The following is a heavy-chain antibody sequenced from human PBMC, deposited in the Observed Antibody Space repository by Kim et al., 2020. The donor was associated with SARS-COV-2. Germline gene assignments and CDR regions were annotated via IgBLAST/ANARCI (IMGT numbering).Heavy chain of an antibody. D-gene: IGHD6-13*01. CDR1: GGSFSSSSYY. V-gene: IGHV4-39*01. CDR3: ARHVGRLFIAAAPYYF. J-gene: IGHJ4*01. CDR2: IYYSGST. Sequence: SETLSLTCTVSGGSFSSSSYYWGWIRQPPGKGLEWIGSIYYSGSTYYNPSLKSRVTISVDTSKNQFSLKLSSVTAADTAVDYWARHVGRLFIAAAPYYF.